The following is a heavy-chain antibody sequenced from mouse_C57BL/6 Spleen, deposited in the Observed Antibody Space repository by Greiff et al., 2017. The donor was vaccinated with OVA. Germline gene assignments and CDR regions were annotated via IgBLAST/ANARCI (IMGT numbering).Heavy chain of an antibody. CDR3: ARDRRLDY. CDR1: GFTFSSYA. Sequence: EVQRVESGGGLVKPGGSLKLSCAASGFTFSSYAMSWVRQTPEKRLEWVATISDGGSYTYYPDNVKGRFTISRDNAKNNLYLQMSHLKSEDTAMYYCARDRRLDYWGQGTTLTVSS. J-gene: IGHJ2*01. D-gene: IGHD3-2*02. CDR2: ISDGGSYT. V-gene: IGHV5-4*01.